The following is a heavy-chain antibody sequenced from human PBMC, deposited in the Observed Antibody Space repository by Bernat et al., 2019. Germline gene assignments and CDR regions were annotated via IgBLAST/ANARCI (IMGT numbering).Heavy chain of an antibody. V-gene: IGHV3-74*01. CDR3: VEGANI. Sequence: EVQLVESGGGLVQPGGSLRLSCAASGFTFSSYWMHWVRRAPGKGLVWVSRINSDGGTTSYADSVKGRFTISRDNAKNTLYLQMNSLRAEDTAVYYCVEGANIRGQGTLVTVSS. J-gene: IGHJ4*02. CDR1: GFTFSSYW. CDR2: INSDGGTT.